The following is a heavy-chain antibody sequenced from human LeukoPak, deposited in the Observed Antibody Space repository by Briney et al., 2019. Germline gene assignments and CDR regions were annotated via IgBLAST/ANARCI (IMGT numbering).Heavy chain of an antibody. D-gene: IGHD6-13*01. V-gene: IGHV4-34*01. Sequence: SETLSLTCAVYGGSFSGYYWSWIRQPPGKGLEWIGEINHSGSTNYNPSLKSRVTISVDTSKNQFSLKLSSVIAADTAIYYCARDGSLAAAAGLNWFDPWGQGTLVTVSS. CDR1: GGSFSGYY. J-gene: IGHJ5*02. CDR2: INHSGST. CDR3: ARDGSLAAAAGLNWFDP.